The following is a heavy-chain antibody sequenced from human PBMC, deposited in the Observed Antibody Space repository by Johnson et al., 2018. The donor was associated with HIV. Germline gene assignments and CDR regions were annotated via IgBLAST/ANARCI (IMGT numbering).Heavy chain of an antibody. J-gene: IGHJ3*02. Sequence: QMQLVESGGGVVQPGRSLRLSCAASGFIFSSYGMHWVRQAPGKGLEWVAVIWYDGSNKYYADSVKGRFTISRDNAKNSLYLQMNSLRAEDTALYYCAKGRGSNWYTGAFDIWGQGTMVTVSA. CDR1: GFIFSSYG. D-gene: IGHD6-13*01. CDR3: AKGRGSNWYTGAFDI. CDR2: IWYDGSNK. V-gene: IGHV3-33*03.